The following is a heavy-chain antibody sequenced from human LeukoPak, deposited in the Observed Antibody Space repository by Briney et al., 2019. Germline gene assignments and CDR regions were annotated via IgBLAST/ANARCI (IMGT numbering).Heavy chain of an antibody. CDR3: AREGGSYYFDY. J-gene: IGHJ4*02. D-gene: IGHD1-26*01. CDR2: ISGSGDGT. V-gene: IGHV3-23*01. Sequence: GSLRLSCAASGFTFSNYAMSWVRLAPGKGLEWVSAISGSGDGTFYADSVKGRFTISRDKSKNTLYLQMNSLRAEDTAMYYCAREGGSYYFDYWGQGTLVTVSS. CDR1: GFTFSNYA.